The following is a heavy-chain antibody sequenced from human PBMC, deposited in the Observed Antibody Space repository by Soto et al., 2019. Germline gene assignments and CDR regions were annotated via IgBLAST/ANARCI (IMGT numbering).Heavy chain of an antibody. CDR1: GFTFSSYG. D-gene: IGHD6-13*01. CDR3: ARDSIAAAVVGYYFDY. Sequence: QVQLVESGGGVVQPGRSLRLSCAASGFTFSSYGMHWVHQAPGKGLEWVAVIWYDGSNKYYADSVKGRFTISKDNSKNTLYLQMNSLRAEDTAVYYCARDSIAAAVVGYYFDYWGQGTLVTVSS. V-gene: IGHV3-33*01. CDR2: IWYDGSNK. J-gene: IGHJ4*02.